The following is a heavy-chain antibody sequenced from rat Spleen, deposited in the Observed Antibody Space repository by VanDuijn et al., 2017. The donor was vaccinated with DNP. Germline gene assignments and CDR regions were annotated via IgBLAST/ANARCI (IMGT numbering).Heavy chain of an antibody. CDR1: GFTFSDYY. D-gene: IGHD1-11*01. J-gene: IGHJ4*01. CDR3: AKDRDGGYAMDA. Sequence: EVQLVESGGGLVQPGRSLKLSCAASGFTFSDYYMAWVRQAPTKGLEWVASIKTDGGSTHYPDSVKGRFTISRDNAENTVDLQMNSLRSEDTATYYGAKDRDGGYAMDAWGQGTSVTVSS. CDR2: IKTDGGST. V-gene: IGHV5-20*01.